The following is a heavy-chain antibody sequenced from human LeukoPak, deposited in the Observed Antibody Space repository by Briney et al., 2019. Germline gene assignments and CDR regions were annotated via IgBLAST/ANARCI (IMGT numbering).Heavy chain of an antibody. D-gene: IGHD6-19*01. Sequence: GGSLRLSCAASGFTFSGYAMSWVRQAPGKGLEWVGFVRSKAYGGTTEYAASVKGRFTISRDDSKSIAYLQMNSLKTEDTAVYYCTGSIAVADDDYWGQGTLVTVSS. CDR1: GFTFSGYA. CDR3: TGSIAVADDDY. J-gene: IGHJ4*02. CDR2: VRSKAYGGTT. V-gene: IGHV3-49*04.